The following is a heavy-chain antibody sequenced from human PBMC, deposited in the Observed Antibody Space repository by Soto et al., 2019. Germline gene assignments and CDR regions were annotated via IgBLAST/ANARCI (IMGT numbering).Heavy chain of an antibody. J-gene: IGHJ4*02. V-gene: IGHV3-30*04. CDR1: GFIFKNYA. CDR3: TKSSGGSSSVGMDY. D-gene: IGHD6-6*01. Sequence: GGSLRLSCACSGFIFKNYALNWVRQAPGKGLEWVASITRDGYNKYYADSVKGRFTISRDNSRDTLSLQMTALAIEDSSVYYCTKSSGGSSSVGMDYWGQGTRVTVSS. CDR2: ITRDGYNK.